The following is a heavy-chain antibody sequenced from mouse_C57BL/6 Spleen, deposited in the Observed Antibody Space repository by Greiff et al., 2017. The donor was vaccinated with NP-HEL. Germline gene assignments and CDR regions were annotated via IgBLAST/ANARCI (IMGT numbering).Heavy chain of an antibody. CDR2: ISDGGSYT. J-gene: IGHJ4*01. V-gene: IGHV5-4*01. CDR1: GFTFSSYA. Sequence: EVMLVESGGGLVKPGGSLKLSCAASGFTFSSYAMSWVRQTPEKRLEWVATISDGGSYTYYPDNVKGRFTISRDNAKNNLYLQMSHLKSEDTAMYYCAREGYGSSYDYAMDYWGQGTSVTVSS. D-gene: IGHD1-1*01. CDR3: AREGYGSSYDYAMDY.